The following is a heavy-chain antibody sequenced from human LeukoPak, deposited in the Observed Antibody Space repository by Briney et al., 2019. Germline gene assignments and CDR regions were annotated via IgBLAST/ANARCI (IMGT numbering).Heavy chain of an antibody. Sequence: PGGSLRLSCAASGFTFSDYYMSWIRQAPGKGLEWVSYISSSGSTIYYADSVKGRFTISRDNAKNSLYLQMNSLRAEDTAVYYCSKNVLLWFGELFPHNYYYMDVWGKGTTVTISS. D-gene: IGHD3-10*01. CDR3: SKNVLLWFGELFPHNYYYMDV. J-gene: IGHJ6*03. CDR1: GFTFSDYY. CDR2: ISSSGSTI. V-gene: IGHV3-11*01.